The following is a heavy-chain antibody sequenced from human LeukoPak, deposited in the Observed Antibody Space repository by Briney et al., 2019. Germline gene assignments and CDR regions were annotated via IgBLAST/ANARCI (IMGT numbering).Heavy chain of an antibody. CDR1: GGTFSSYA. Sequence: SVKVSCKASGGTFSSYAISWVRQAPGQGLEWMGGIIPIFGTANYAQKFQGRVTITTDESTSTAYMELSSLRSEDTAVYYCAREGNFDWLLYYFDYWGQGTLVTVSS. CDR2: IIPIFGTA. D-gene: IGHD3-9*01. CDR3: AREGNFDWLLYYFDY. V-gene: IGHV1-69*05. J-gene: IGHJ4*02.